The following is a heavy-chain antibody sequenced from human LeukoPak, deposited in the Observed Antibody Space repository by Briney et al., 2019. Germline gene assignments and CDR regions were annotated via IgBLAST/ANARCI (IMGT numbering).Heavy chain of an antibody. J-gene: IGHJ5*02. D-gene: IGHD4-11*01. Sequence: GGSLRLSCAASGFTFSSYAMSWVRQAPGKGLEWVSAISGSGGSTYYADSVKGRFTISRDNSKNTLYLQMNSLRAEDTAAYYCAKDPRSLRTTVTPLFDPWGQGTLVTVSS. CDR1: GFTFSSYA. CDR2: ISGSGGST. V-gene: IGHV3-23*01. CDR3: AKDPRSLRTTVTPLFDP.